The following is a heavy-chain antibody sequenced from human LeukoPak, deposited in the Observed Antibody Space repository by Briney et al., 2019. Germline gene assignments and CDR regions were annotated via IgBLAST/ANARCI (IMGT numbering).Heavy chain of an antibody. J-gene: IGHJ4*02. CDR2: IKQDGSEK. D-gene: IGHD1-26*01. V-gene: IGHV3-7*01. CDR1: GFTFCGSA. Sequence: GGSLRLSCAAPGFTFCGSAMHWVRQASGKGLEWVANIKQDGSEKYYVDSVKGRFTISRDNAKNSLYLQMNSLRAEDTAVYYCARDRTLVGATYFDYWGQGTLVTVSS. CDR3: ARDRTLVGATYFDY.